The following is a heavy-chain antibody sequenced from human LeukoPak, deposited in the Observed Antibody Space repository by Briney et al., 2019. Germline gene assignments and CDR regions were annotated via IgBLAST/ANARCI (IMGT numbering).Heavy chain of an antibody. Sequence: GGSLRLSCAASGFTFSSYGMHWVRQAPGKGLEWVAVISYDGSNKYYADSVKGRFTISRDNSKNTLFLQMNSLRAEDTAVYYCAKDGGLWVSAHWGDSWGLGTLVTVSS. D-gene: IGHD7-27*01. V-gene: IGHV3-30*18. CDR3: AKDGGLWVSAHWGDS. J-gene: IGHJ5*01. CDR2: ISYDGSNK. CDR1: GFTFSSYG.